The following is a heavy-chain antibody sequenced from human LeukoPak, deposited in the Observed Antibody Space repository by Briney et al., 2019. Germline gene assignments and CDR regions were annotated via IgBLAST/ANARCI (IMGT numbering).Heavy chain of an antibody. J-gene: IGHJ4*02. D-gene: IGHD5/OR15-5a*01. CDR1: GYTFSKFW. V-gene: IGHV5-51*01. Sequence: ESLRISCKASGYTFSKFWISWVRQRPGKGLEWMGNIYPDDSDTTYSPPFQGQVTISADRSTGIVYLQLSSLQASDTATYYCARVYGYPSTGIDYWGQGTLVAVSS. CDR3: ARVYGYPSTGIDY. CDR2: IYPDDSDT.